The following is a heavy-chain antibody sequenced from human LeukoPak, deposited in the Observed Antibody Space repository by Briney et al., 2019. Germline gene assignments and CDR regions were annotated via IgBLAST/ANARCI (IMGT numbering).Heavy chain of an antibody. Sequence: QPGRSLRLSCAASGFTFSSYGMHWVRQAPGKGLEWVAVISNDQSNKYYTDSVKGRFTISRDNSKNTLYLQMNSLRADDTAVYYCAKDLRYCSGARCHWPDGVFDYWGQGTLVTVSS. D-gene: IGHD2-15*01. V-gene: IGHV3-30*18. CDR2: ISNDQSNK. J-gene: IGHJ4*02. CDR3: AKDLRYCSGARCHWPDGVFDY. CDR1: GFTFSSYG.